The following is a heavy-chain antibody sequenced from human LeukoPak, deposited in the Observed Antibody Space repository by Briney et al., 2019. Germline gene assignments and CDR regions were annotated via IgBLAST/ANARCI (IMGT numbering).Heavy chain of an antibody. V-gene: IGHV4-38-2*01. CDR1: GYSISSGYY. CDR3: ATHDYIRRGTFDI. CDR2: IYHSGST. Sequence: PSETLSLTCAVSGYSISSGYYWGWIRQPPGKGLEWIGSIYHSGSTYYNPSLKSRVTISVDTSKNQLSLKLSSVTAADTAVYYCATHDYIRRGTFDIWGQGTMVTVSS. J-gene: IGHJ3*02. D-gene: IGHD3-16*01.